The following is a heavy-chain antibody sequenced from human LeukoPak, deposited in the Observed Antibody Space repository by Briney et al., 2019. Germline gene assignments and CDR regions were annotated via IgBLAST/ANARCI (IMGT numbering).Heavy chain of an antibody. Sequence: GGSLRLSCAASGFTFSDYYMSWIRQAPGKGLEWVSYISSSGGSTYYADSVKGRFTISRDNSKNTLYLQMNSLRAEDTAVYYCAKATEQWLAYYFDYWGQGTLVTVSS. CDR3: AKATEQWLAYYFDY. J-gene: IGHJ4*02. V-gene: IGHV3-11*01. D-gene: IGHD6-19*01. CDR2: ISSSGGST. CDR1: GFTFSDYY.